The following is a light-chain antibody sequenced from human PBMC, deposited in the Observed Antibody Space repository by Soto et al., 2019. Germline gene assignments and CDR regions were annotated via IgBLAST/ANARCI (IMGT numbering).Light chain of an antibody. CDR2: GAS. CDR3: QQYGSSPLT. V-gene: IGKV3-20*01. Sequence: VVLTQSPGTLSLSPWERATLSCRASQSVSSSYLAWYQQKPGQAPRLLIYGASSRATGIPDRFSGSGSGTDFTLTINRLEPEDFAVYYCQQYGSSPLTFGGGTKVDIK. CDR1: QSVSSSY. J-gene: IGKJ4*01.